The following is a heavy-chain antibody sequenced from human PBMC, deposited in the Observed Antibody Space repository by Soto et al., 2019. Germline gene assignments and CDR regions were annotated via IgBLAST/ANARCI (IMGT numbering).Heavy chain of an antibody. CDR2: ISRDGSNK. Sequence: GGSLRLSCEASGFTFSGYAMDWVRQAPGKGLEWVAVISRDGSNKYYAESVKGRFTISRDNSKNTVFLQMNSLKVEDTALYYCARDSSGWYNFDCWGQGTVVTVSS. D-gene: IGHD6-19*01. CDR1: GFTFSGYA. J-gene: IGHJ4*02. CDR3: ARDSSGWYNFDC. V-gene: IGHV3-30-3*01.